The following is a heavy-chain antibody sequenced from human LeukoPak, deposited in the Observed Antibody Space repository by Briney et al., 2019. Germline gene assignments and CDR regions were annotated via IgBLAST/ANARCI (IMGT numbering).Heavy chain of an antibody. J-gene: IGHJ6*03. CDR2: INPNSGGT. D-gene: IGHD5-12*01. Sequence: GASVTVSCKASGYSFTDYYILWVRQAPGQGPEWMGWINPNSGGTNYAQNFKGRVTMTRDTSINTAYMELNSLTSDDTAVYYCAKDRYGDYEAPFHYYMDAWGRGTTVTVSS. CDR1: GYSFTDYY. CDR3: AKDRYGDYEAPFHYYMDA. V-gene: IGHV1-2*02.